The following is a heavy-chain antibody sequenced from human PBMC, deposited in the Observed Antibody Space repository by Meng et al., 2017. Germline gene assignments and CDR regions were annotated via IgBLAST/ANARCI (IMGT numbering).Heavy chain of an antibody. CDR1: GGTFGSYA. CDR2: IIPIFSTA. CDR3: ASLTGWFDP. D-gene: IGHD3-10*01. Sequence: VQLWQSGAELIEPGSSGKVSCKASGGTFGSYAICWVRQAPGQGLEWMGGIIPIFSTANYAQKFQGRVTITADKSTSTAYMELSSLRSEDTAVYYCASLTGWFDPWGQGTLVTVSS. J-gene: IGHJ5*02. V-gene: IGHV1-69*06.